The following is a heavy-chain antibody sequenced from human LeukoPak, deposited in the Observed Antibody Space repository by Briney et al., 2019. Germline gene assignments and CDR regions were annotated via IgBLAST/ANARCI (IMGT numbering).Heavy chain of an antibody. CDR1: GFTFSSYS. CDR2: ISSSSSI. J-gene: IGHJ5*02. Sequence: PGGSLRLSCAASGFTFSSYSMNWVRQAPGKGLEWVSQISSSSSIYYADSVQGRFTIYRDNGKNSLYLQMNSLRAEDTAVYYCARGSNYATTWFDPWGQGTLVTVSS. D-gene: IGHD4-11*01. CDR3: ARGSNYATTWFDP. V-gene: IGHV3-48*04.